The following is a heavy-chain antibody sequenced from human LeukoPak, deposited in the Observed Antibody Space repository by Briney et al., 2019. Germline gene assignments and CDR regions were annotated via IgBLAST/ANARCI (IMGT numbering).Heavy chain of an antibody. CDR3: ATSLGADDAFDI. D-gene: IGHD1-26*01. J-gene: IGHJ3*02. V-gene: IGHV3-66*02. CDR1: GFTVSSNY. CDR2: IYSGGST. Sequence: GGSLRLSCAASGFTVSSNYMSWVRQAPGKGLEWVSVIYSGGSTYYADSVKGRFTISRDNSKNTLYLQMDSLRAEDTAVYYCATSLGADDAFDIWGQGTMVTVSS.